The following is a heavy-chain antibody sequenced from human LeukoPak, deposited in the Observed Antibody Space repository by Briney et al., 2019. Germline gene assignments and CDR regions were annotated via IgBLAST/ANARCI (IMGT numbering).Heavy chain of an antibody. CDR1: GGSISSGGYY. D-gene: IGHD1-26*01. J-gene: IGHJ6*02. CDR3: ARFREPRYYYYGMDV. CDR2: IYHSGST. V-gene: IGHV4-30-2*01. Sequence: SETLSLTCTVSGGSISSGGYYWSWIRQPPGKGLEWIGYIYHSGSTYYNPSLKSRVTISVDRSKNQFSLKLSSVTAADTAVYYCARFREPRYYYYGMDVWGQGTTVTVSS.